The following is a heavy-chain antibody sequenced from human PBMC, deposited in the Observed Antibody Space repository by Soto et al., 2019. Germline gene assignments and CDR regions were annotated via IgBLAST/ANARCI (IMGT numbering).Heavy chain of an antibody. J-gene: IGHJ6*02. CDR2: IWNDGSNK. V-gene: IGHV3-33*01. Sequence: QVQLVESGGGVVQPGRSLRLSCAASGFTFSSYGMHWVRQAPGKGLEWVAVIWNDGSNKYYADSVKGRFTISRDNSKNTLYLQMNSLRAEDTAVYYCARALLRSYYYYGMEVWGQGTTVTVSS. CDR3: ARALLRSYYYYGMEV. CDR1: GFTFSSYG. D-gene: IGHD3-22*01.